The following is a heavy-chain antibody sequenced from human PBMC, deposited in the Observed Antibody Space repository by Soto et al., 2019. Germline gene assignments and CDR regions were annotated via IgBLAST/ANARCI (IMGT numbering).Heavy chain of an antibody. CDR3: AKEGADYGDYGAYYFDY. CDR1: GFTFDDYA. Sequence: EVQLVESGGGLVQPGRSLRLSCAASGFTFDDYAMHWVRQAPGKGLEWVSGISWNSGSIGNADSVKGRFTISRDNANNSLYLQMNSLRAEDTALYYCAKEGADYGDYGAYYFDYWGQGTLVTVSS. D-gene: IGHD4-17*01. CDR2: ISWNSGSI. V-gene: IGHV3-9*01. J-gene: IGHJ4*02.